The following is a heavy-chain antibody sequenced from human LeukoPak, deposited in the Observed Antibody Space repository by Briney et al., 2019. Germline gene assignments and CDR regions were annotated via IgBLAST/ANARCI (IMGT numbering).Heavy chain of an antibody. V-gene: IGHV1-46*01. J-gene: IGHJ5*02. CDR1: GYTFPSYF. CDR3: ARDLGQWLVEDWFDP. CDR2: INPTGGST. Sequence: GASVKVSCKASGYTFPSYFMHWVRQAPGQGLEWMGIINPTGGSTTYAQKFQGRVTMTRDTSTSTVYMELSSLRSEDTAVYYCARDLGQWLVEDWFDPWGQGTLVTVSS. D-gene: IGHD6-19*01.